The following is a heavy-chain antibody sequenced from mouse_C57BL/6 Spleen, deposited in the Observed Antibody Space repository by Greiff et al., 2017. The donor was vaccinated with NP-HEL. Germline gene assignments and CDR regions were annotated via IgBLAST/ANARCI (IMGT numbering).Heavy chain of an antibody. V-gene: IGHV1-80*01. D-gene: IGHD2-10*01. CDR2: IYPGDGDT. CDR3: ARDGPYYGNYDYAMDY. J-gene: IGHJ4*01. CDR1: GYAFSSYW. Sequence: QVQLQQSGAELVKPGASVKISCKASGYAFSSYWMNWVKQRPGKGLEWIGQIYPGDGDTNYNGKFKGKATLTADKSPSTAYMQLSSLTSEDSAVYFCARDGPYYGNYDYAMDYWGQGTSVTVSS.